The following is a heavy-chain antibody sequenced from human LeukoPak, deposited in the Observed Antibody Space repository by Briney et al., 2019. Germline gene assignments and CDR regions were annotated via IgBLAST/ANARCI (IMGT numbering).Heavy chain of an antibody. J-gene: IGHJ6*03. CDR3: AGHINSGYTYNYNYYMDV. V-gene: IGHV1-69*05. Sequence: ASVKVSCKASGGTFSSYAISWVRQAPGQGLEWMGGIIPIFGTANYTQKFQGRVTITTDESTSTAYMELSRLRSEDTAVYYCAGHINSGYTYNYNYYMDVWGKGTTVTVSS. D-gene: IGHD5-12*01. CDR2: IIPIFGTA. CDR1: GGTFSSYA.